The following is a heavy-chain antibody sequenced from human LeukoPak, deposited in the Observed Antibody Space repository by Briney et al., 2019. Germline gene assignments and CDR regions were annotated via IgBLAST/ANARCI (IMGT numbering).Heavy chain of an antibody. D-gene: IGHD1-7*01. J-gene: IGHJ4*02. CDR3: ARESAGTEFDF. CDR2: IYYSGST. V-gene: IGHV4-31*03. CDR1: GGPISSGGYY. Sequence: SETLSLTCTVSGGPISSGGYYWSWIRQHPGKGLEWIGYIYYSGSTNYNPSLKSRVTISVDTSKNQFSLKLSSVTAADTAVYFCARESAGTEFDFWGQGTLVTVSS.